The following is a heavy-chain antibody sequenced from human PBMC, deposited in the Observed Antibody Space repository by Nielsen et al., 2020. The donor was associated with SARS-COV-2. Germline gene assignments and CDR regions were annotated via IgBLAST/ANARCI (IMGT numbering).Heavy chain of an antibody. Sequence: SETLSLTCTVSGGSMSYYYWSWFRQPPGKGLEWIGYIYYNGNTNYNPSLKGRVTISVDTSKNQFSLKLDSVTAADTAVYYCARHYHDFWSGYLAASWFDPWGQGTPVTVSS. J-gene: IGHJ5*02. CDR1: GGSMSYYY. CDR2: IYYNGNT. V-gene: IGHV4-59*08. CDR3: ARHYHDFWSGYLAASWFDP. D-gene: IGHD3-3*01.